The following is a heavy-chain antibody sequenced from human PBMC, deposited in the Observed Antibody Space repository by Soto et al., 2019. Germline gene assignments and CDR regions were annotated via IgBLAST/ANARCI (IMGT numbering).Heavy chain of an antibody. D-gene: IGHD3-3*01. CDR1: GYTFASYY. V-gene: IGHV1-46*01. CDR3: ARDQAILEWLLDAFDI. Sequence: ASVKVSCKASGYTFASYYMHWVRQAPGQGLEWMGIINPSGGSTSYAQKFQGRVTITRDTSASTAYMELSSLRSEDTAVYYCARDQAILEWLLDAFDIWGQGTMVTVSS. J-gene: IGHJ3*02. CDR2: INPSGGST.